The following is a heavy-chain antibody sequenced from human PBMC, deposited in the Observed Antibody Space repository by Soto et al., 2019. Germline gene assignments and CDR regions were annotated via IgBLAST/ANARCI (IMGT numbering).Heavy chain of an antibody. Sequence: QVQLQESGPGLVKPSETLSLTCTVSGGSISSYYWSWIRQPPGKGLEWIGYIYYSGSTNYNPSLNRRVTISVDTSKNQFSLKLSSVTAADTAVYYCAREPAMGDAFDIWGQGTMVTVSS. V-gene: IGHV4-59*01. J-gene: IGHJ3*02. CDR2: IYYSGST. CDR1: GGSISSYY. D-gene: IGHD2-2*01. CDR3: AREPAMGDAFDI.